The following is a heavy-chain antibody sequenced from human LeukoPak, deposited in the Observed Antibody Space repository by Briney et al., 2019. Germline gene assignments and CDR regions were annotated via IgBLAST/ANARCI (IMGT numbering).Heavy chain of an antibody. CDR1: GGTFSSYA. D-gene: IGHD2-21*01. CDR2: IIPIFGTA. V-gene: IGHV1-69*05. CDR3: ARIAYCGGDCYTTYFDY. J-gene: IGHJ4*02. Sequence: ASVKVSCKASGGTFSSYAISWVRQAPGQGLEWMGGIIPIFGTANYAQKFQGRVTITTESTSTAYMELRNLRSDDTAVYYCARIAYCGGDCYTTYFDYWGQGTLVTVSS.